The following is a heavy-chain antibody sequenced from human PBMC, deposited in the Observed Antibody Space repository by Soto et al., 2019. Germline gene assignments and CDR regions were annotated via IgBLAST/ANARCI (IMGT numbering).Heavy chain of an antibody. V-gene: IGHV4-59*06. CDR1: GASISSYY. D-gene: IGHD3-22*01. J-gene: IGHJ4*02. Sequence: SETLSLTCTVSGASISSYYWTWIRQHPGKGLEWIGYIYYSGSTYYNPSLKSRVTISVDTSKNQFSLKLSSVTAADTAVYYCARSFRPPWDSSGYFDYWGQGTLVTVSS. CDR3: ARSFRPPWDSSGYFDY. CDR2: IYYSGST.